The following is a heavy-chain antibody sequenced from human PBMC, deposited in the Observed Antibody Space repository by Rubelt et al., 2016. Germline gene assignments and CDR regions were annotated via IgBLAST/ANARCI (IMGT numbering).Heavy chain of an antibody. CDR2: INPSGGST. V-gene: IGHV1-46*01. Sequence: QVQLVQSGAEVKKPGASVKVSCKASGYTFTSYYMHWVRQAPGQGLEWMGIINPSGGSTSYAQKFQGRVTMTRDTSTSTVYMELGSLRSEDTAVYYCARDLVGVVITTHDAFDIWGQGTMVTVSS. D-gene: IGHD3-22*01. CDR1: GYTFTSYY. J-gene: IGHJ3*02. CDR3: ARDLVGVVITTHDAFDI.